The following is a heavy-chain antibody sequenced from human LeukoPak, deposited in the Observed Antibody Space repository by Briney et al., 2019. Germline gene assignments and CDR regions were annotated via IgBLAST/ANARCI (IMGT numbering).Heavy chain of an antibody. Sequence: PSETLSLTCTVSGGSVSSGDNYWNWIQQPPGEGLEWIGYIHNSGRTTYNPSLKSRSTILLDTSKNQFSLNLRSVIAADTAVYYCAGLPAHRPLDYWGQGILVTVSS. V-gene: IGHV4-61*08. CDR2: IHNSGRT. J-gene: IGHJ4*02. CDR1: GGSVSSGDNY. CDR3: AGLPAHRPLDY. D-gene: IGHD2-21*02.